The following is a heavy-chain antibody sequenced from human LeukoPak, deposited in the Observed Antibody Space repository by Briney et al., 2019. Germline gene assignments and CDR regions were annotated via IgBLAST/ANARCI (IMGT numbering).Heavy chain of an antibody. Sequence: PGGSLRLSCAASGFTFSNYWMSWVHQAPGKGLEWVANIKEDGSEKYYVDSVKGRFTISRDNAKKSLYLQMNSLRAEDTAVYYCAELGITMIGGVWGKGTTVTISS. CDR1: GFTFSNYW. CDR2: IKEDGSEK. CDR3: AELGITMIGGV. J-gene: IGHJ6*04. D-gene: IGHD3-10*02. V-gene: IGHV3-7*01.